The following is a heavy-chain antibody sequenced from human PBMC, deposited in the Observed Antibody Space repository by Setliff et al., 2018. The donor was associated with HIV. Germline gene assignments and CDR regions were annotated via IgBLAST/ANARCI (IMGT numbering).Heavy chain of an antibody. CDR2: IYHTGRT. Sequence: PSETLSLTCTVSGDSISSDFYWGWIRQPPGKGLEWIASIYHTGRTYYNRSLESRLTISIDTSKNQFSLKLTSVTAADTAMYYCASRIYYYDESRVLREEGFVPWGQGTLVTVSS. CDR3: ASRIYYYDESRVLREEGFVP. CDR1: GDSISSDFY. J-gene: IGHJ5*02. D-gene: IGHD3-22*01. V-gene: IGHV4-38-2*02.